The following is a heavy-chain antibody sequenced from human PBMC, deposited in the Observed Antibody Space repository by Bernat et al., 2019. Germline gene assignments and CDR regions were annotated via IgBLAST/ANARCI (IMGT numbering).Heavy chain of an antibody. CDR1: GFTFSGSA. D-gene: IGHD2-2*01. Sequence: VQLVESGGGLVQPGGSLKLSCAASGFTFSGSAMHWVRQASGKGLEWVGRIRSKANSYATAYAASVKGRFTISRDDSKNTAYLQMNSLKTEDTAVYYSYVSTADGSCYGHCYYYYYMDVWGKGTTVTVSS. CDR2: IRSKANSYAT. CDR3: YVSTADGSCYGHCYYYYYMDV. V-gene: IGHV3-73*01. J-gene: IGHJ6*03.